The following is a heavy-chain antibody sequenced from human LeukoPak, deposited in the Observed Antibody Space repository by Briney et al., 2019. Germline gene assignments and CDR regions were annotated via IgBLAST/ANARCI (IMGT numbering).Heavy chain of an antibody. CDR3: ARDRDYSHPERGFDY. Sequence: ASVKVSCKTSGYTFTDDYIHGGRQAPGQRGEWRVWIQPNSGEPNYAQKFQGSVTMTGDTSIRTAYMQLRRVTSDDTAVYYCARDRDYSHPERGFDYWGQGTLVTVSS. J-gene: IGHJ4*02. D-gene: IGHD4-11*01. CDR1: GYTFTDDY. V-gene: IGHV1-2*02. CDR2: IQPNSGEP.